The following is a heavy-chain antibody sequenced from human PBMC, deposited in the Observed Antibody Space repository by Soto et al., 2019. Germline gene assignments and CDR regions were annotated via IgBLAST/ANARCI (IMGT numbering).Heavy chain of an antibody. V-gene: IGHV4-39*01. Sequence: SXTLSLTCAVYGGSFSGYYWGWIRQPPVKGLEWIGSIYYSGSTYYNPSLKSRVTISVDTSKNQFSPKLSSVTAADTAVYYCARSHYDYYMDVWGKGTTVTVSS. CDR2: IYYSGST. CDR3: ARSHYDYYMDV. J-gene: IGHJ6*03. CDR1: GGSFSGYY.